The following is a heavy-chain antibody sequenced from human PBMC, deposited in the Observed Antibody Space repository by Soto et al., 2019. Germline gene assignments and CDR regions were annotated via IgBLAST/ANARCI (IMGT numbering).Heavy chain of an antibody. V-gene: IGHV3-23*01. Sequence: PGGSLRLSCAASGFTFSNYAMTWVRQAPGKGLEWVSVISGGGGSAYYSDSVKGRFTISRDNSKNTLYLQMNSLKADDTAVYYCAKDLSLYNRNDQGYFFDSWGPGKLVTAPQ. CDR3: AKDLSLYNRNDQGYFFDS. CDR1: GFTFSNYA. CDR2: ISGGGGSA. D-gene: IGHD1-20*01. J-gene: IGHJ4*02.